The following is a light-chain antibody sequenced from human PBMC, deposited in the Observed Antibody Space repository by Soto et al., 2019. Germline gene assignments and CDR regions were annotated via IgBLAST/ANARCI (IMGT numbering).Light chain of an antibody. J-gene: IGKJ5*01. Sequence: EIVLTQSPATLSSSPGERATLSCRASQSIDTYLAWYQQKPGQAPRLLIYDASDRATGIPARFSGSGSGTAFTLTISGLEPEDFALYFCQQYGSSAPITFGQGTRLEIK. CDR3: QQYGSSAPIT. CDR2: DAS. V-gene: IGKV3-11*01. CDR1: QSIDTY.